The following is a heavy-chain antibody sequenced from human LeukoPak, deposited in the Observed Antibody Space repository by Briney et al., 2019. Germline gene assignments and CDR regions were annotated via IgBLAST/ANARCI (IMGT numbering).Heavy chain of an antibody. V-gene: IGHV3-43*02. CDR3: ARGSYDSSGPNWFDP. J-gene: IGHJ5*02. CDR1: GFTFDRFS. D-gene: IGHD3-22*01. Sequence: PGGSLRLSCTASGFTFDRFSVHWVRQAPGKGLQWVALITGDAGAKYYADSVRGRFTISRDNSKSSLYLQLNRVTTEDTAFYFCARGSYDSSGPNWFDPWGQGTLVTVSS. CDR2: ITGDAGAK.